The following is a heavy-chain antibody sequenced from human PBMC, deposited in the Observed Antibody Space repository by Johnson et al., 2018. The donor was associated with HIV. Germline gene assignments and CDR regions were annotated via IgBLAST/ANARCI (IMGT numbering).Heavy chain of an antibody. CDR1: GFTFDDYA. CDR2: IRWKSGSI. D-gene: IGHD6-13*01. J-gene: IGHJ3*02. V-gene: IGHV3-9*01. Sequence: VQLVESGGGLVQPGRSLRLSCAASGFTFDDYAMHWVRQAPGKGLEWVSGIRWKSGSIGYADSVKGRFTISRDNAKNSLYLQMNSLRAEDTAVYYCVIDFESAAGIWGQGTTVTVSS. CDR3: VIDFESAAGI.